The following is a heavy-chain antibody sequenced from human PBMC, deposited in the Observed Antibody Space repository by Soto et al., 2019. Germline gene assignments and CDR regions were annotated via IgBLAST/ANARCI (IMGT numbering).Heavy chain of an antibody. D-gene: IGHD3-16*02. CDR1: GFIFSSYG. CDR2: ISGSGGTK. J-gene: IGHJ4*02. CDR3: AKDTRLRLGDLSFDAFDS. V-gene: IGHV3-23*01. Sequence: EVQLLESGGGLVQPGGSLRLSCAASGFIFSSYGMSWVRQAPGKGPAWVSGISGSGGTKYYADSVKGRFTISRDNSKNTLYLQMNSLRAEDTAVYYCAKDTRLRLGDLSFDAFDSWGQGTLVTVSS.